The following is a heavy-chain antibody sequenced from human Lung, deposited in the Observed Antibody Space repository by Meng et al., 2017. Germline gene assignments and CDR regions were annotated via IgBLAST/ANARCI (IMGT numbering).Heavy chain of an antibody. CDR1: GGAISGRNC. Sequence: VEVRGLGPGLLNPSGPCALTCAVFGGAISGRNCCSWVRQSPGKGLEWIGEIYHSGRTNYNPSLESRVTISLDKSQNHFSLKVKSVTAADTAVYYCVRGGQDQAYYDFWSGPFDPWGQGTLVTVSS. V-gene: IGHV4-4*02. CDR3: VRGGQDQAYYDFWSGPFDP. J-gene: IGHJ5*02. D-gene: IGHD3-3*01. CDR2: IYHSGRT.